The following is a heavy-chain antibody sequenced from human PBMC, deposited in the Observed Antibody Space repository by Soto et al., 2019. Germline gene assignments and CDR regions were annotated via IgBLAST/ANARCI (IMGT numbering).Heavy chain of an antibody. CDR2: IGTSGSYI. J-gene: IGHJ4*02. CDR1: GFIFSRYS. D-gene: IGHD1-26*01. Sequence: GGSLRLSCAVSGFIFSRYSMNWVRQAPGKGLEWVSSIGTSGSYIYDTDSVKGRFTISRDNTKDSLYLQMNSLRAEDKAIYYCARGSAFIGLDYWGQGT. CDR3: ARGSAFIGLDY. V-gene: IGHV3-21*01.